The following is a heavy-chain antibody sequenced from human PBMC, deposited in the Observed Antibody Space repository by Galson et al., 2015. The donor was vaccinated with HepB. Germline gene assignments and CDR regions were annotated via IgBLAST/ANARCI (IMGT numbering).Heavy chain of an antibody. Sequence: SLRLSCAASRFIFSGSAIDWVRQASGKGPEWVGRIRSKANYYATLYVPSLKGRLTISRDDSKNMAYLHMRSLKTEDTAVYYCIRLGDLSGYSSRWGQGTLVTVSS. V-gene: IGHV3-73*01. J-gene: IGHJ4*02. CDR3: IRLGDLSGYSSR. CDR2: IRSKANYYAT. D-gene: IGHD2-2*01. CDR1: RFIFSGSA.